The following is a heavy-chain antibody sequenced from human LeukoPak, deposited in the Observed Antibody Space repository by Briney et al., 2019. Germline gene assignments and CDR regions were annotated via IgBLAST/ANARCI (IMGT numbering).Heavy chain of an antibody. J-gene: IGHJ4*02. CDR2: IYHSGST. CDR3: ARSSRKFGESMYYFDY. CDR1: GGSISSSNW. D-gene: IGHD3-10*01. V-gene: IGHV4-4*02. Sequence: KPSGTLSLTCAVSGGSISSSNWWSWVRQPPGKGLEWIGEIYHSGSTNYNPSLKSRVTISVDKSKNQFSLKLSSVTAADTAVYYCARSSRKFGESMYYFDYWGQGTLVTVSS.